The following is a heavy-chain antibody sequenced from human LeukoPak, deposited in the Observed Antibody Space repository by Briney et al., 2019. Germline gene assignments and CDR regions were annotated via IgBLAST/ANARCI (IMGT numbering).Heavy chain of an antibody. CDR1: GFTFSSYT. CDR3: ARDLVGDV. CDR2: ISSSSTYL. V-gene: IGHV3-21*01. J-gene: IGHJ6*02. Sequence: GGSLRLSCAASGFTFSSYTMNWVRQAPGKGLEWVSYISSSSTYLYYADSVKGRFTISRDNARDSLYLQMNGLRVEDTAVYYCARDLVGDVWGQGTTVTVSS. D-gene: IGHD6-6*01.